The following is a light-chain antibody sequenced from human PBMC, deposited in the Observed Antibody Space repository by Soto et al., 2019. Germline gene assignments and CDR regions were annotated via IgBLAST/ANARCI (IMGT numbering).Light chain of an antibody. CDR1: YSNIGTNT. Sequence: QSVLTQPPSVSATPGQRVTISCSGSYSNIGTNTVAWYQRLPGTAPKLLIYSNNERPSGVPDRFSGSKSGSSASLAISGHESEDEADYYYAAWAYSLNSPRMLFGGGTKLTVL. CDR2: SNN. J-gene: IGLJ3*02. V-gene: IGLV1-44*01. CDR3: AAWAYSLNSPRML.